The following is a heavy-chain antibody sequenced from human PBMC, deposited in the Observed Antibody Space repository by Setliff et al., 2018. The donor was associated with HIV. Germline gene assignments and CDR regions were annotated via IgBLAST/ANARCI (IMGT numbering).Heavy chain of an antibody. J-gene: IGHJ6*02. CDR2: MNPNSGVS. Sequence: GASVKVSCKPPGHTFTNYDIHWMRRAPGQGLEWMGWMNPNSGVSGYALKFHDRVTMTRDTSITTLYMELSSLTSEDMAVYYCARGKGVGGVIITGGLDVWGQGTTVTVSS. CDR1: GHTFTNYD. CDR3: ARGKGVGGVIITGGLDV. V-gene: IGHV1-8*01. D-gene: IGHD3-10*01.